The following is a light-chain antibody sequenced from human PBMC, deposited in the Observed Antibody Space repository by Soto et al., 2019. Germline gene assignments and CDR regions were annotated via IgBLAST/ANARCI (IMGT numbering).Light chain of an antibody. V-gene: IGKV3-20*01. CDR2: GPA. Sequence: ESVLTQSPGTLSLSPRDRATLSCRASHSVSSTFLGRYQQKPGQARSLLIHGPASRATGIADRFTGSGSGTGSALTITIRRLEPVAVSFYHRYGNSPPRVTFGGGTQG. J-gene: IGKJ4*01. CDR3: HRYGNSPPRVT. CDR1: HSVSSTF.